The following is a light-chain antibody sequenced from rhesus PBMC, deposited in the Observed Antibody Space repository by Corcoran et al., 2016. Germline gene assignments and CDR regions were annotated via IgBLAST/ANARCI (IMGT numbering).Light chain of an antibody. CDR2: IAY. Sequence: EIVMTQSPATLSLSPGETATLSCRASESVGSYLAWYQQKPGQAPKLLVHIAYFRATGIPDRVRGSGSRTEFTLTISSLEPEDVGVYHCQQYNDLLPTFGGGTKVELK. CDR3: QQYNDLLPT. V-gene: IGKV3-40*03. J-gene: IGKJ4*01. CDR1: ESVGSY.